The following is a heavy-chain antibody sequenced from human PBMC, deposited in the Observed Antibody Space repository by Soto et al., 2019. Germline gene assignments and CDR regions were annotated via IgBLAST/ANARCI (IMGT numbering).Heavy chain of an antibody. D-gene: IGHD4-17*01. J-gene: IGHJ4*02. V-gene: IGHV4-59*01. CDR2: VHYSGTT. CDR3: ARGTALIYGDYPGGGYFDF. Sequence: ASETLSLTCTVSGGSISSYYWRWIRQSPGGGREWIGYVHYSGTTNYNPSLKSRVAMSLDSSKRQFSLTLNSVTAAATAVYYCARGTALIYGDYPGGGYFDFWGQGIQVTVSS. CDR1: GGSISSYY.